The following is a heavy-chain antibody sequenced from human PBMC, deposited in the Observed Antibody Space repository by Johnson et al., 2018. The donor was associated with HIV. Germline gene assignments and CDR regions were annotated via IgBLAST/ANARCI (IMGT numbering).Heavy chain of an antibody. V-gene: IGHV3-30*03. Sequence: QVQLVESGGGLVQPGWSLRLSCAASGFTFTNFGFHWVRQAPGKGLEWVAVISYDGSNKYYADSVKGRFTISRDNSKNTLYLQMNTLRAEDTAVYYCARDRADSSSWSTAFDSWGQGTMVTVSS. CDR2: ISYDGSNK. D-gene: IGHD6-13*01. CDR3: ARDRADSSSWSTAFDS. CDR1: GFTFTNFG. J-gene: IGHJ3*02.